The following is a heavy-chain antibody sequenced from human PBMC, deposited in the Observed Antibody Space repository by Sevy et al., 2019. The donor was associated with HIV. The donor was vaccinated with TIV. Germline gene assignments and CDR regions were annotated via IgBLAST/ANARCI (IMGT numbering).Heavy chain of an antibody. Sequence: GGSLRLSCAASGLSFTSAWMSWVRQAPGKGLEWVGRIKSKTDGERTDYPAPVRGRFTISRDDSNNTLYLQMNSLETEDTAVYYCTTTLSTAHYMVVWGHGTTVTVSS. CDR1: GLSFTSAW. V-gene: IGHV3-15*01. J-gene: IGHJ6*02. CDR3: TTTLSTAHYMVV. D-gene: IGHD2-2*01. CDR2: IKSKTDGERT.